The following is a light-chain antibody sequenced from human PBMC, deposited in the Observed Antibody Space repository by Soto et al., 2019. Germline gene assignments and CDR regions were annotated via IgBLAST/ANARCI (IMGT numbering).Light chain of an antibody. J-gene: IGKJ1*01. V-gene: IGKV1-5*03. CDR2: KAS. CDR3: QQYNSFIWT. Sequence: DIQMTQSPSTLSASLGDIVTIICRASQSISSWLAWYQQKPGKAPKLLISKASNLDSGVPSRFSGSGSGTEFNLTISSLQPEDFATYYCQQYNSFIWTFGRGTKVDIK. CDR1: QSISSW.